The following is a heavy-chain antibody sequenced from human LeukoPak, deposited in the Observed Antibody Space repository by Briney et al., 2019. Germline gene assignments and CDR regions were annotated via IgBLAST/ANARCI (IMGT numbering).Heavy chain of an antibody. Sequence: ASVRVSCKASGYTFTSYGISWVRQAPGQGLEWMGWISAYNGNTNYAQKLQGRVTMTTDTSTSTAYMELRSLRSDDTAVYCCARRGYCSSTSCYSYVDYWGQGTLVTVSS. CDR1: GYTFTSYG. D-gene: IGHD2-2*02. CDR2: ISAYNGNT. J-gene: IGHJ4*02. V-gene: IGHV1-18*01. CDR3: ARRGYCSSTSCYSYVDY.